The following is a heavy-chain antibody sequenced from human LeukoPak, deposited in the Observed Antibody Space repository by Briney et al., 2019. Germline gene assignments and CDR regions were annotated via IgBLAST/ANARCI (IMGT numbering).Heavy chain of an antibody. Sequence: ASVKVSCKASGYTFTGYYMHWVRQAPGQGLEWMGWINPNSGGTNYAQKFQGRVTMTRDTSISTAYMELSRLRSDDTAVYYYARGDYDFWSGRNLFDPWGQGTLVTVSS. CDR2: INPNSGGT. D-gene: IGHD3-3*01. J-gene: IGHJ5*01. CDR3: ARGDYDFWSGRNLFDP. CDR1: GYTFTGYY. V-gene: IGHV1-2*02.